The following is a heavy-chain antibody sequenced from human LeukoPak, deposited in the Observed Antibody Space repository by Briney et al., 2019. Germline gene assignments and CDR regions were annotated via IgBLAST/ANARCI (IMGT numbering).Heavy chain of an antibody. CDR2: ISSSGSTI. V-gene: IGHV3-48*03. Sequence: PGGSLRLSCATSGFTFSSYEMNWVCQAPGKGLEWVSYISSSGSTIYYADSVKGRFPISRDNSKNTLYLQMKSLRAEDTAVYYCAKGVGSSWDSSGGAFDIWGQGTMVTVSS. CDR1: GFTFSSYE. J-gene: IGHJ3*02. D-gene: IGHD6-13*01. CDR3: AKGVGSSWDSSGGAFDI.